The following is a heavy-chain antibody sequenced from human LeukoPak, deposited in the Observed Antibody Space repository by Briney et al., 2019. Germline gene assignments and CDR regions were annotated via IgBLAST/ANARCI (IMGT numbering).Heavy chain of an antibody. CDR3: ARGNGRMVRGNYYYYYMDV. J-gene: IGHJ6*03. Sequence: VKVSCKASGGTFSSYAISWVRQAPEQGLEWMGGIIPIFGTANYAQKFQGRVTITTDESTSTAYMELSSLRSEDTAVYYCARGNGRMVRGNYYYYYMDVWGKGTTVTVSS. CDR1: GGTFSSYA. D-gene: IGHD3-10*01. V-gene: IGHV1-69*05. CDR2: IIPIFGTA.